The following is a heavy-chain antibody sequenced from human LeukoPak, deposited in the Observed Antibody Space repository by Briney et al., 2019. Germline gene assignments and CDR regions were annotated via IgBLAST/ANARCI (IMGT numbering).Heavy chain of an antibody. CDR2: IYFSGST. CDR3: ARGGSGSGRYFNVDFDC. CDR1: GGSMSGYS. D-gene: IGHD3-10*01. Sequence: SETLSLTCTVSGGSMSGYSWSWIRQSPGKGLEWIGYIYFSGSTTYNPSLKSRVTISVDTSENQFSLKLTSVTAADTAVYYCARGGSGSGRYFNVDFDCWGQGTLVTVSS. V-gene: IGHV4-59*12. J-gene: IGHJ4*02.